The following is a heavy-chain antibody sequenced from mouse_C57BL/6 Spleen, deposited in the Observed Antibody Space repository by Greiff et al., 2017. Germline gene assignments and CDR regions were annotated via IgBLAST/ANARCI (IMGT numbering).Heavy chain of an antibody. CDR3: ARAANDAGCFDV. CDR1: GYTFTSYW. Sequence: QVQLQQPGTELVKPGASVKLSCKASGYTFTSYWMHWVKQRPGQGLEWIGNITPSNGGTNYNEKFKSKATLTGDKSSSTAYMQLSSLTSEDSAVYYGARAANDAGCFDVWGTGTTVTVSA. CDR2: ITPSNGGT. D-gene: IGHD2-12*01. V-gene: IGHV1-53*01. J-gene: IGHJ1*03.